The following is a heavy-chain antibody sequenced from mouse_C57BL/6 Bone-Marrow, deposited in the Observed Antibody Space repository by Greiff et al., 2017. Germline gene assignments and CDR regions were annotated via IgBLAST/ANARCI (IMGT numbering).Heavy chain of an antibody. V-gene: IGHV1-7*01. CDR1: GYTFTSYW. D-gene: IGHD2-4*01. CDR2: INPSSGYT. CDR3: ARLITTEYYAMDY. J-gene: IGHJ4*01. Sequence: VQLQQSGAELAKPGASVKLSCKASGYTFTSYWMHWVKQRPGQGLEWIGYINPSSGYTKYNQKFKDKATLTADKSSSTAYMQLSSLTYEDSAVYYCARLITTEYYAMDYWGQGTSVTVSS.